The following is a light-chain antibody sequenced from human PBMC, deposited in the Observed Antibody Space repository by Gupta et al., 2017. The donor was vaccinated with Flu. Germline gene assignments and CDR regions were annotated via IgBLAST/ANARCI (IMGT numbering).Light chain of an antibody. J-gene: IGKJ5*01. CDR2: GPS. CDR1: QTISNN. V-gene: IGKV3-15*01. Sequence: ETLKTQSPATLSVSPGERVTLSCRASQTISNNLAWYQHKPGQPPRLLIYGPSARATGVPSRFSGSGSGTEFTLTISSLQSEDFAVYYCQQYNHWPQGTLGQGTRLEIK. CDR3: QQYNHWPQGT.